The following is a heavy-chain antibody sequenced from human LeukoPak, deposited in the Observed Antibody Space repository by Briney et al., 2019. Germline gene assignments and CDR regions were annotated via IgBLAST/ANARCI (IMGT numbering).Heavy chain of an antibody. V-gene: IGHV4-59*13. Sequence: PSETLSLTCTVSGGSISSYYWSWIRQPPGKGLEWMGYIYYSGSTNYNPSLKSRVTISVDTSKNQFSLKLSSVTAADTAVYYCARRPPVATINVGAFDIWGQGTMVTVSS. CDR1: GGSISSYY. J-gene: IGHJ3*02. D-gene: IGHD5-12*01. CDR2: IYYSGST. CDR3: ARRPPVATINVGAFDI.